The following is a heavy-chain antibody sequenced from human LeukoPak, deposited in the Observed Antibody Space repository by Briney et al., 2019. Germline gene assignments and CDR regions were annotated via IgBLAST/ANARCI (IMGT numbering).Heavy chain of an antibody. CDR2: ISGDGGST. V-gene: IGHV3-43*02. Sequence: GGSLRLSCAASGFTFDDYAMHWVRQAPGKGLEWVSLISGDGGSTYYADSVKGRFTISRDNSKNSLYLQMNSLRTEDTALYYCAKVGSIGWYSLPMHFDYWGQGTLVTVSS. CDR3: AKVGSIGWYSLPMHFDY. D-gene: IGHD6-19*01. J-gene: IGHJ4*02. CDR1: GFTFDDYA.